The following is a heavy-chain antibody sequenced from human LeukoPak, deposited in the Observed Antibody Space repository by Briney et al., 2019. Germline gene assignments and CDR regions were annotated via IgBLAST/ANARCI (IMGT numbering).Heavy chain of an antibody. CDR1: GFTFDDYA. D-gene: IGHD2-21*02. Sequence: GGSLRLSCAASGFTFDDYAMHWVRQAPGKGLEWVAVIWYDGSNKYYADSVKGRFAISRDNSKNTLYLQMNSLRAEDRAVYYCARDDLAYCGGDCYPYFDPWGQGTLVTVSS. CDR2: IWYDGSNK. J-gene: IGHJ5*02. CDR3: ARDDLAYCGGDCYPYFDP. V-gene: IGHV3-33*08.